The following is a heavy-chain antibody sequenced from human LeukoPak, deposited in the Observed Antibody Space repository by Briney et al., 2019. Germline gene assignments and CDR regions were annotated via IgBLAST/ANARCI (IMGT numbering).Heavy chain of an antibody. Sequence: GGSLRLSCEASGFTFSSYWMSWVRQAPGKGLEWVANIKTDGSEKYYVDSVKGRFTISRDNAKNSLYLQMNSLRAEDTAVYYCAKVRAPSGWFNSDYWGQGTLVTDSS. CDR2: IKTDGSEK. CDR1: GFTFSSYW. D-gene: IGHD6-19*01. CDR3: AKVRAPSGWFNSDY. J-gene: IGHJ4*02. V-gene: IGHV3-7*03.